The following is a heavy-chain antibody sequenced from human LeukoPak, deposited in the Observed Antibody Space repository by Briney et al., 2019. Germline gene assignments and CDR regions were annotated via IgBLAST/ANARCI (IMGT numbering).Heavy chain of an antibody. CDR2: IFHSGST. Sequence: PSETLSLTCTVSGGSISSGSYFWSWIRQPPGKGLEWIGYIFHSGSTYYNPFLKSRVTVSVDRSKNQFSLKLSSVTAADTAVYYCARSYGSGSYLFDYWGQGTLVTVSS. J-gene: IGHJ4*02. CDR3: ARSYGSGSYLFDY. V-gene: IGHV4-30-2*01. CDR1: GGSISSGSYF. D-gene: IGHD3-10*01.